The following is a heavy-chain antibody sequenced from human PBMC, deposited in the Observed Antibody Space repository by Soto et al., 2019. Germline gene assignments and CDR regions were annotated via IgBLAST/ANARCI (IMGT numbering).Heavy chain of an antibody. CDR1: GGTFSSYA. CDR3: AIDVLLWFGESQYYYYGMDV. CDR2: ISPIFGTA. V-gene: IGHV1-69*13. J-gene: IGHJ6*02. D-gene: IGHD3-10*01. Sequence: CSVKVSCKASGGTFSSYAVIWVRQAPGQGREWLGGISPIFGTANYAQHFQGRVTMKADESTSTAFMELSSLRSEDTAVYYCAIDVLLWFGESQYYYYGMDVWGQGTTVTVSS.